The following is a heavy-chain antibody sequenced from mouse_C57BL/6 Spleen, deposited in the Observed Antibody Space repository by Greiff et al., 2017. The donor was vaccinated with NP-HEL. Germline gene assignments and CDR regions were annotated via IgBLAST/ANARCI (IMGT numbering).Heavy chain of an antibody. J-gene: IGHJ3*01. Sequence: DVQLQESGPGLVKPSQSLSLTCSVTGYSITSGYYWNWIRQFPGNKLEWMGYISYDGSNNYNPSLKNRISITRDTSKNQFFLKLNSVTTEDTATYYGAREENYYGSPAWFAYWGQGTLVTVSA. D-gene: IGHD1-1*01. CDR3: AREENYYGSPAWFAY. CDR1: GYSITSGYY. CDR2: ISYDGSN. V-gene: IGHV3-6*01.